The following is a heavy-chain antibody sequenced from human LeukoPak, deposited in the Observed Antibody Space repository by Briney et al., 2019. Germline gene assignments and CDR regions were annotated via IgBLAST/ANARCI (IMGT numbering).Heavy chain of an antibody. CDR2: IYSGGST. D-gene: IGHD6-19*01. CDR1: GFTVSSNY. V-gene: IGHV3-53*01. CDR3: ASRPQIRSSGLDY. Sequence: PGGSLRLSCAASGFTVSSNYMSWVRQAPGKGLEWVSVIYSGGSTYYADSVKGRFTISRDNSKNTLYLQMNSLRAEDTAVYYCASRPQIRSSGLDYWGQGTLVTVSS. J-gene: IGHJ4*02.